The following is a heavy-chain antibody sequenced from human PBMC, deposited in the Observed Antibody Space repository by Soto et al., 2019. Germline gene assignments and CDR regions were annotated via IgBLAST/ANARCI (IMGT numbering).Heavy chain of an antibody. Sequence: QLQESGPGLVKPSETLSLTCTVSGGSIISSNFYWGWIRQPPGKWLEWIGSVEYGGSTYDNPSLMSRFTLPADTYKNQFSLKLTSVTAADTAIYYFARHVRGAVTMNWFDPGGHVTRVTVSS. CDR1: GGSIISSNFY. V-gene: IGHV4-39*01. CDR3: ARHVRGAVTMNWFDP. J-gene: IGHJ5*02. CDR2: VEYGGST. D-gene: IGHD3-10*02.